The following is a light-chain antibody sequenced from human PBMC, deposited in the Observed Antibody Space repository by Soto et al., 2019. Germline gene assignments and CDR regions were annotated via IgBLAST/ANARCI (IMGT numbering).Light chain of an antibody. CDR2: RDS. CDR1: NIGTKN. J-gene: IGLJ2*01. V-gene: IGLV3-9*01. Sequence: SSELTQPLSVSVALGQTARITCGGNNIGTKNVHWYQQKPGQAPEVVIYRDSHRPSGIPERFSGSNSGNTATLTISRAQAGDEADYYCQVWDSSPAHVVFGGGTQLTVL. CDR3: QVWDSSPAHVV.